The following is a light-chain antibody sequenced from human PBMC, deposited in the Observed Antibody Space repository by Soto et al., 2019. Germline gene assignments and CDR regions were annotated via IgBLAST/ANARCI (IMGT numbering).Light chain of an antibody. CDR1: QSISSY. Sequence: DIPMTQSPSSLSASVGDRVTITCRASQSISSYLNWYQQKPGKAPKLLIYAASSLQSGVPSRFSGSGSGTDFSLTISSLQPEDVATYYCQQSYSTPASFGQGTRLEIK. J-gene: IGKJ5*01. CDR3: QQSYSTPAS. V-gene: IGKV1-39*01. CDR2: AAS.